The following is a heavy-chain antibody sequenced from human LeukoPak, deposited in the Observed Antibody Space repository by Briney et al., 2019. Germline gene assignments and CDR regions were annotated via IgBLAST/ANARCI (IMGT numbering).Heavy chain of an antibody. CDR1: GGTFSSYA. CDR2: IIPIFGTA. D-gene: IGHD5-24*01. V-gene: IGHV1-69*13. Sequence: ASVKVSCKASGGTFSSYAISWVRQAPGQGLEWMGGIIPIFGTANYAQKFQGRVTITADESTSTAYMELSSLRSEDTAVYYCARGDGFHDAFDIWGQGTMVPVSS. CDR3: ARGDGFHDAFDI. J-gene: IGHJ3*02.